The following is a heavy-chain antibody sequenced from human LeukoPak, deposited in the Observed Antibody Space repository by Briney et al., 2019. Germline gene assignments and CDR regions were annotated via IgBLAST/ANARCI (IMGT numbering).Heavy chain of an antibody. CDR2: IYYSGST. D-gene: IGHD3-10*01. V-gene: IGHV4-39*07. J-gene: IGHJ3*02. Sequence: SETLSLTCTVSGGSISSSSYYWGWIRQPPGKGLEWIGSIYYSGSTYYNPSLKSRVTISVDTSKNQFSLKLSSVTAADTAVYYCAREPRSITIAQVEAFDIWGQGTMVTVSS. CDR1: GGSISSSSYY. CDR3: AREPRSITIAQVEAFDI.